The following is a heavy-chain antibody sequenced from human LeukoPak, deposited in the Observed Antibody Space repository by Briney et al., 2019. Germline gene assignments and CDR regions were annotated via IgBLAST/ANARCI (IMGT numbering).Heavy chain of an antibody. CDR3: ARGRQLYSYGYDWFDP. Sequence: ASVKVSCKASGYTFTNYDINWVRQATGQGLEWVGWMSPNSGDTGYAQKFQGRVTMTRNTSISTAYMELSSLRSEDTAVYYCARGRQLYSYGYDWFDPWGQGTLVTVSS. J-gene: IGHJ5*02. V-gene: IGHV1-8*01. CDR1: GYTFTNYD. D-gene: IGHD5-18*01. CDR2: MSPNSGDT.